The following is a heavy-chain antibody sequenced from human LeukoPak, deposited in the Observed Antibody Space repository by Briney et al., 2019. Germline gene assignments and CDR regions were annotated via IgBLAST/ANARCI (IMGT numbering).Heavy chain of an antibody. D-gene: IGHD2-21*02. CDR1: GFTFSNYW. J-gene: IGHJ3*02. V-gene: IGHV3-7*05. Sequence: PGGSLRLSCAASGFTFSNYWMSWVRQAPGKGLEWVADIKQDGTQKYYVDSVEGRFTISRDNAKNSLYPQMNSLRVEDTAVYYCARDCGSDCSQAFDIWGQGTMVTVSS. CDR2: IKQDGTQK. CDR3: ARDCGSDCSQAFDI.